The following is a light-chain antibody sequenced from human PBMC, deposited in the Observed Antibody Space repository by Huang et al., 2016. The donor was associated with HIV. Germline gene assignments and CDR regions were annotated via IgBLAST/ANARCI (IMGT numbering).Light chain of an antibody. Sequence: DIQMTKSPSSLSASVGDRVTITCQASQDISTYLNWDQQQPGKSPKVLIYAASNLETGVPSRFSGSGSVTKFTFTISTLQPEDIATYYCQQYDNVPITFGQGTRLEI. CDR2: AAS. CDR1: QDISTY. J-gene: IGKJ5*01. CDR3: QQYDNVPIT. V-gene: IGKV1-33*01.